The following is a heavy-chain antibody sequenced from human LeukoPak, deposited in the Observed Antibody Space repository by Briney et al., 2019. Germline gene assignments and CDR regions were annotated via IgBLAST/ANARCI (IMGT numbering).Heavy chain of an antibody. V-gene: IGHV3-21*01. CDR3: ARDGLSRGVSDY. D-gene: IGHD3-10*01. J-gene: IGHJ4*02. CDR1: GFTFSSYS. CDR2: ISSSSSYI. Sequence: PGGSLRLSCAASGFTFSSYSMNWVRQAPGKGLEWVSSISSSSSYIYYADSVKGRFTISRDNAKNSLYLQMNSLRAEDTAVYYCARDGLSRGVSDYWGRGTLVTVSS.